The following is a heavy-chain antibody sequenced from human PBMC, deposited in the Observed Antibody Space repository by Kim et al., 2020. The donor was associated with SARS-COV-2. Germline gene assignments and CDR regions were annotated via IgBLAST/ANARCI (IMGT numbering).Heavy chain of an antibody. Sequence: YYADSVKGRFAISRDNAKNSLYLQMNSLRVDDTAVYYCARVVDSVTGGDYWGQGALVTVSS. J-gene: IGHJ4*02. V-gene: IGHV3-48*01. CDR3: ARVVDSVTGGDY. D-gene: IGHD2-21*02.